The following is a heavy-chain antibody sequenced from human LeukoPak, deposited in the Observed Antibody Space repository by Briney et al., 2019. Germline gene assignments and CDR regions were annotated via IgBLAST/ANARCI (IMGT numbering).Heavy chain of an antibody. CDR3: ARGKQLQYYYYGMDV. V-gene: IGHV3-33*08. CDR2: IWYDGSNK. Sequence: PGRSLRLSCAASGFTFSSYAMHWVRQAPGKGLEWVAVIWYDGSNKYYADSVKGRFTISRDNSKNTLYLQMNSLRAEDTAVYYCARGKQLQYYYYGMDVWGQGTTVTVSS. D-gene: IGHD6-6*01. J-gene: IGHJ6*02. CDR1: GFTFSSYA.